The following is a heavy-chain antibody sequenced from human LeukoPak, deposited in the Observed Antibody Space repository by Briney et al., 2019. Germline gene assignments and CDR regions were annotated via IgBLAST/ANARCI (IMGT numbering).Heavy chain of an antibody. CDR3: ARDFFYDFWSGAGYASPDY. J-gene: IGHJ4*02. CDR1: GFTFSGFA. CDR2: ISSSSSYI. D-gene: IGHD3-3*01. V-gene: IGHV3-21*01. Sequence: GGSLRLSCAASGFTFSGFAMSWIRQAPGKGLEWVSSISSSSSYIYYADSVKGRFTISRDNAKNSLYLQMNSLRAEDTAVYYCARDFFYDFWSGAGYASPDYWGQGTLVTVSS.